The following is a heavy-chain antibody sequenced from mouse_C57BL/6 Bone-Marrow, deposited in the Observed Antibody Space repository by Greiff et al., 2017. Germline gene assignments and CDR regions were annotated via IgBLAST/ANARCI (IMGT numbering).Heavy chain of an antibody. CDR3: TPYYYGSSLYRDV. V-gene: IGHV14-4*01. D-gene: IGHD1-1*01. CDR1: GFNIKDDY. J-gene: IGHJ1*03. CDR2: IDPENGDT. Sequence: EVQLQQSGAELVRPGASVKLSCTASGFNIKDDYMHWVKQRPEQGLEWIGWIDPENGDTEYASKFQGKATITADTSSNTAYLQLSSLTSEDTAVYCCTPYYYGSSLYRDVWGTGTTVTVSS.